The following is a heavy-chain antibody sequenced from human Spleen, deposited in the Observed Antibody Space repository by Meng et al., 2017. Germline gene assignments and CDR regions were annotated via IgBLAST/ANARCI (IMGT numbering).Heavy chain of an antibody. V-gene: IGHV3-30-3*01. CDR1: GFTFIDYA. Sequence: VQLVESGGRLVQPGGSLRLSCAASGFTFIDYAMHWVRQAPGKGLEWVATVSHYGDSDCTADSVRGRFFISRDNSKNTVYLQMSGLRAEDTAVYYCVRDFGGWSDFWGQGTLVTISS. CDR3: VRDFGGWSDF. J-gene: IGHJ5*01. CDR2: VSHYGDSD. D-gene: IGHD3-3*01.